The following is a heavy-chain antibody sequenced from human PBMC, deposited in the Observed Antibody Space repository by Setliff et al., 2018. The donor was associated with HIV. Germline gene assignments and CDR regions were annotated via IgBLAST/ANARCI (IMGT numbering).Heavy chain of an antibody. J-gene: IGHJ5*02. D-gene: IGHD3-22*01. CDR2: INAGNDNT. Sequence: ASVKVSCKASGYSFTKYVMHWVRQAPGQRLEWMGWINAGNDNTKYSQKFQGRVTFTRDTSASTAYMELSSLRSEDTAVYYCARERDSTGYQFDPWGQGTLVTVSS. CDR1: GYSFTKYV. CDR3: ARERDSTGYQFDP. V-gene: IGHV1-3*01.